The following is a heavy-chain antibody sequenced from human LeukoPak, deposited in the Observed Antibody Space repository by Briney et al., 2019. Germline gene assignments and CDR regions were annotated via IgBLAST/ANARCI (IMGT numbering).Heavy chain of an antibody. CDR2: IRQDGSKK. CDR1: GFSLSNYW. Sequence: GGSLRLSCAASGFSLSNYWMNWVRQAPGKGLEWVANIRQDGSKKNYVDAVKGRFSISRDNAKNSLILQMNSLRGEDTAVYYCARGVWAPFDSRGQGTLVSVSS. D-gene: IGHD7-27*01. V-gene: IGHV3-7*01. CDR3: ARGVWAPFDS. J-gene: IGHJ4*02.